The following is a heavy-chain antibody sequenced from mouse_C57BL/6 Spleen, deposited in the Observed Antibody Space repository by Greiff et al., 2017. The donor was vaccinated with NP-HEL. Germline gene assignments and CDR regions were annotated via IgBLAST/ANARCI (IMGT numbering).Heavy chain of an antibody. V-gene: IGHV5-17*01. J-gene: IGHJ3*01. CDR1: GFTFSDYG. CDR2: ISSGSSTI. CDR3: AKAFNGDWFAY. Sequence: EVQLVESGGGLVKPGGSLKLSCAASGFTFSDYGMHWVRQAPEKGLEWVAYISSGSSTIYYADTVKGRFTISRDNAKNTLFLQMTSLRSEDTAMYYCAKAFNGDWFAYWGQGTLVTVSA.